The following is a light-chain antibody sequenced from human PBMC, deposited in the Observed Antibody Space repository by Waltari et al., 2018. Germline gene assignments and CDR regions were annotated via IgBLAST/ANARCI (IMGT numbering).Light chain of an antibody. V-gene: IGKV3-15*01. J-gene: IGKJ2*01. Sequence: EIVMTQSPATLSVSPGERATLSCRASQIVTTNLAWYQQKPGQAPRLLIYGASTRATGIPASFIGSGAGTDFTLTINSLQSEDFAVYFCQQYNDWPPRDTFGQGTKLQIK. CDR3: QQYNDWPPRDT. CDR1: QIVTTN. CDR2: GAS.